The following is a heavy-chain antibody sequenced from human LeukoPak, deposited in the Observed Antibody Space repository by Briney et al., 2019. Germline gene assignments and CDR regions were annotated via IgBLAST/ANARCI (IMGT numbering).Heavy chain of an antibody. D-gene: IGHD2-2*01. CDR2: IYPSGTT. CDR1: GYSISSGYY. V-gene: IGHV4-38-2*02. Sequence: SETLSLTCTVSGYSISSGYYWGWIRQPPGKGLEWIGNIYPSGTTYYNPSLKTRVTISVDTSKNQFSLKLSSVTAADTAVYYCARHCSSTSCFDYWGQGTLVTVSS. J-gene: IGHJ4*02. CDR3: ARHCSSTSCFDY.